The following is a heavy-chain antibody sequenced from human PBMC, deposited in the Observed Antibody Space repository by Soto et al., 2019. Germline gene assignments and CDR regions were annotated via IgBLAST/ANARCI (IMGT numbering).Heavy chain of an antibody. Sequence: SETLSLTCAVFGGSFSGNYGSWIRQSPGKGLEWIGEIHHSGNTKYNPSLKSRVTISVDTSRNQFSLKLSSVTAADTAVYYCATHCPRSGGCLNGFNMWGQGTLVTVSS. CDR3: ATHCPRSGGCLNGFNM. V-gene: IGHV4-34*01. CDR1: GGSFSGNY. D-gene: IGHD2-15*01. J-gene: IGHJ3*02. CDR2: IHHSGNT.